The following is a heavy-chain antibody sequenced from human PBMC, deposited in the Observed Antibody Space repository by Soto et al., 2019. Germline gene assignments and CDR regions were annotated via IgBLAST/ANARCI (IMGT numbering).Heavy chain of an antibody. D-gene: IGHD3-22*01. V-gene: IGHV4-34*01. CDR1: GGSFSGYY. CDR3: ATAVSGYRTFDY. J-gene: IGHJ4*02. CDR2: INHSGST. Sequence: QVQLQQWGAGLLKPSETLSLTCAVYGGSFSGYYWSWIRQPPGKGLEWIGEINHSGSTNYNPSLKSRVTISVDTSKNQFSLKLSSVTAADTAVYYCATAVSGYRTFDYWGQGTLVTVSS.